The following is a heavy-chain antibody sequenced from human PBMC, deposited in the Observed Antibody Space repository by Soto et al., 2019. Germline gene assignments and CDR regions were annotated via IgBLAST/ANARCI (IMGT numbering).Heavy chain of an antibody. D-gene: IGHD2-21*01. V-gene: IGHV3-21*02. CDR1: GFTFTNHN. CDR3: ARDPPLSVLVVVATDDF. CDR2: ISSSSSFS. Sequence: EVQLVESGGGLVKPGGSLRLSCAASGFTFTNHNMNWVRQAPGKGLEWVSSISSSSSFSNYADSVKGRFSSSRDNDKNLVYLQMASLRAEDTAVYYCARDPPLSVLVVVATDDFWGQGTLVTVSS. J-gene: IGHJ4*02.